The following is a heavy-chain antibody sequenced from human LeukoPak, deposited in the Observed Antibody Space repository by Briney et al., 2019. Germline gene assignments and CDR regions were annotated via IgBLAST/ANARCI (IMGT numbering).Heavy chain of an antibody. CDR3: AKDPRRPHYYYDSSGYPNYFDY. Sequence: PVRSLRLTCAASGFTFSSYGMHWVRQAPGKGLEWVAVIWYDGSNKYYADSVKGRFTISRDNSKNTLYLQMNSLRAEDTAVYYCAKDPRRPHYYYDSSGYPNYFDYWGQGTLVTVSS. J-gene: IGHJ4*02. D-gene: IGHD3-22*01. V-gene: IGHV3-33*06. CDR2: IWYDGSNK. CDR1: GFTFSSYG.